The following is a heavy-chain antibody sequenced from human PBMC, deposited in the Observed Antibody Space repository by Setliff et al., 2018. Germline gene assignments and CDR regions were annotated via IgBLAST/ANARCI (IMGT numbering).Heavy chain of an antibody. J-gene: IGHJ4*02. CDR3: ATDSGSSRLYNFWSGYSPN. D-gene: IGHD3-3*01. CDR2: ISGSGGST. CDR1: GFTFSSYA. Sequence: PGGSLRLSCAASGFTFSSYAMSWVRQAPGKGLEWVSAISGSGGSTYYAESVQGRFTISRDNSKNTLYLQMNSLRLEDTAVYYCATDSGSSRLYNFWSGYSPNWGQGTLVTVSS. V-gene: IGHV3-23*01.